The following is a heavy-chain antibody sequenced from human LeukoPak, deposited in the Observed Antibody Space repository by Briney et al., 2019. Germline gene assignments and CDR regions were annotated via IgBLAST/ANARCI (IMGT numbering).Heavy chain of an antibody. J-gene: IGHJ4*02. Sequence: PSETLSLTCTVSGGSISSGDYYRSWIRQPPGKGLEWIGYIYYSGSTYYNPSPKSRVTISVDTSKNQFSLKLSSVTAADTAVYYCARDLLNEGNHLDYWGQGTLVTVSS. CDR2: IYYSGST. V-gene: IGHV4-30-4*01. D-gene: IGHD4-23*01. CDR3: ARDLLNEGNHLDY. CDR1: GGSISSGDYY.